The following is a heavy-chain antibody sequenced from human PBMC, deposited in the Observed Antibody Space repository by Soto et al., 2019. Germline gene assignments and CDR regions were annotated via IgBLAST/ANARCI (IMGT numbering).Heavy chain of an antibody. J-gene: IGHJ6*02. Sequence: QVQLVESGGGVVQPGRSLRLSCAASGYSLSSYDIHWVRQAPGKGLEWVALVPNRGSDTYYVASVKGRFTVSRDNSKKTVYRKRGSRGVEDTSVYFCAKGTVTPAPSDSDYNPMDVGGQGTTSPVPS. V-gene: IGHV3-30*18. CDR3: AKGTVTPAPSDSDYNPMDV. D-gene: IGHD4-17*01. CDR1: GYSLSSYD. CDR2: VPNRGSDT.